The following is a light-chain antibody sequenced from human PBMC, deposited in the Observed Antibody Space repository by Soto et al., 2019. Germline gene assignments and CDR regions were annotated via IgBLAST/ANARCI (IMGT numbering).Light chain of an antibody. Sequence: QSALTKPRSVSGSPGQSVTISCTGSSSDVGGYNYVTWYQQHPGKAPKLMIYDVSKRPSGVPDRFFGSKSGNTASLTISGLQAEDEADYYFCSSAGSYTSVFGGGTKLTVL. CDR2: DVS. V-gene: IGLV2-11*01. J-gene: IGLJ2*01. CDR3: CSSAGSYTSV. CDR1: SSDVGGYNY.